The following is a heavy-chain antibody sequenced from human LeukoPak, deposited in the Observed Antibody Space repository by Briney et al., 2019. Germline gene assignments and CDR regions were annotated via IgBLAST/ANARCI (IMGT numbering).Heavy chain of an antibody. CDR3: ARFRGGYDYFFDS. V-gene: IGHV3-7*01. CDR2: IKQDGSER. D-gene: IGHD3-22*01. CDR1: GFTFNNYW. J-gene: IGHJ4*02. Sequence: GGSLRLSCAVSGFTFNNYWMSWVRQAPGMGLEFVASIKQDGSERYYLDSVRGRFTISRDNAKNSLYLEMNSLRAEDTAVFYCARFRGGYDYFFDSWGQGTLVTVSS.